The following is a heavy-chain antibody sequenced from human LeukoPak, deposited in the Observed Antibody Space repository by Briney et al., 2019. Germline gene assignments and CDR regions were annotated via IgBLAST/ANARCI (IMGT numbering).Heavy chain of an antibody. CDR3: TGETYYFDH. Sequence: ETLSLTCTVSGGSISSSSYYWGWIRQPPGKGLEWVANIKQSGSEKYYVDSVRGRFAISRDNAKNSLYLQMNSLRPEDTAMYYCTGETYYFDHWGQGALVTVSS. CDR1: GGSISSSSYY. V-gene: IGHV3-7*04. CDR2: IKQSGSEK. J-gene: IGHJ4*02.